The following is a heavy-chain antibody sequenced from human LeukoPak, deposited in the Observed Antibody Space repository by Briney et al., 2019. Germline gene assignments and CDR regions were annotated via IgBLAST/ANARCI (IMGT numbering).Heavy chain of an antibody. CDR3: ARGLVGAAFDY. V-gene: IGHV3-21*01. Sequence: GGSLRLPCGASGFTFNAYTMHWGRQVPGKGLEWVSSMSSSRDYVFYADSVKGRFTIFRDNANQSLDLEMSSLRGEDTAIYYCARGLVGAAFDYWGRGTLVTVSS. D-gene: IGHD1-26*01. J-gene: IGHJ4*02. CDR1: GFTFNAYT. CDR2: MSSSRDYV.